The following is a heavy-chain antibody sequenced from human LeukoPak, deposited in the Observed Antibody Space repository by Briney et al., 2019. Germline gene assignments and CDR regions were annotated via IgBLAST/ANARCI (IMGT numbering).Heavy chain of an antibody. D-gene: IGHD2-15*01. J-gene: IGHJ4*02. V-gene: IGHV3-23*01. CDR1: GFXCSSYA. Sequence: GGSLTLSCAASGFXCSSYAISWVRQAPGKGQEWVSGISGSGSSTYYADSVKGRFTISRDNSKNTMYLQMNGLRAEDTAVYYCAKCLSQCSGGSCYSVQNYFDYWGQGTLVTVSS. CDR2: ISGSGSST. CDR3: AKCLSQCSGGSCYSVQNYFDY.